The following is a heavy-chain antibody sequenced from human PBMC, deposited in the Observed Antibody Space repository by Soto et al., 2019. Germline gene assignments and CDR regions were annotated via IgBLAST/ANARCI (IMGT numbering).Heavy chain of an antibody. J-gene: IGHJ3*02. V-gene: IGHV3-48*01. CDR3: ARYDDDNYGGALDI. CDR2: ISSSSSSI. D-gene: IGHD4-17*01. CDR1: GFTFSRNS. Sequence: EVQLVESGGGLVQPGGSLRLSCAASGFTFSRNSMNWVRQAPGKGLACVSYISSSSSSIDYADSVKARFTISRDNAKNSLFLQMNSLRAEDTAVYYCARYDDDNYGGALDIWGQGTMVTVSS.